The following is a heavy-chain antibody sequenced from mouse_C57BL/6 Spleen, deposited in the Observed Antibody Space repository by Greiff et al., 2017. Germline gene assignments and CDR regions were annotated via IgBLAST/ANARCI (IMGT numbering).Heavy chain of an antibody. CDR3: ARGFITTGNY. Sequence: EVKLVESGPELVKPGASVKMSCKASGYTFTDYNMHWVKQSHGKSLEWIGYINPNNGGTSYNQKFKGKATLTVNKSSSTAYMELRSLTSEDSAVYYCARGFITTGNYWGQGTTLTVSS. D-gene: IGHD1-1*01. J-gene: IGHJ2*01. V-gene: IGHV1-22*01. CDR2: INPNNGGT. CDR1: GYTFTDYN.